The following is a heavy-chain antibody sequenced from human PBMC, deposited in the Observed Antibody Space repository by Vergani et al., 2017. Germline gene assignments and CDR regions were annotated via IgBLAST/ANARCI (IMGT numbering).Heavy chain of an antibody. J-gene: IGHJ6*02. Sequence: QVQLVQSGAEVKKPGSSVKVSCKSSGGTFSSYAISWVRQAPGQGLEWMGGIIPIFGTANYAQKFQGRVTITADESTSTAYMELSSLRSEDTAVYYCASRDITIFGVVIIRSYYYYCMDVWGQGTTVTVSS. CDR1: GGTFSSYA. CDR3: ASRDITIFGVVIIRSYYYYCMDV. CDR2: IIPIFGTA. V-gene: IGHV1-69*01. D-gene: IGHD3-3*01.